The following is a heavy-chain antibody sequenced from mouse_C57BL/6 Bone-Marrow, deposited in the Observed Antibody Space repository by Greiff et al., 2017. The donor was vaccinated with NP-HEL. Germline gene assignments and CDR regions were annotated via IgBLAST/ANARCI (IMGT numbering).Heavy chain of an antibody. Sequence: VQWVESGPGLVAPSQSLSITCTVSGFSLTSYGVSWVRQRPGKGLEWLGVIWGDGSTNYHSALISRLSISKDKSKSQVFLNLNILQTDDTATYYCAKDGSSYWYFDVWGTGTTATVSA. CDR2: IWGDGST. V-gene: IGHV2-3*01. CDR3: AKDGSSYWYFDV. CDR1: GFSLTSYG. D-gene: IGHD1-1*01. J-gene: IGHJ1*03.